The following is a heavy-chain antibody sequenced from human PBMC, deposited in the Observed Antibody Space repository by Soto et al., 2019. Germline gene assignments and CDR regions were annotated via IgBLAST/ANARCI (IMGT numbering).Heavy chain of an antibody. CDR3: ARSDGHPFDGLDS. Sequence: QVQLVQSGAEVKTPGASVKVSCKASGYTFTKYDMNWVRQAPGQGLEWMGWMNPTSGNTGYAQKFQGRLTMTWDTAISIAHMELSSLRNEDTAVYYCARSDGHPFDGLDSWGQGTLVTVSA. V-gene: IGHV1-8*01. CDR1: GYTFTKYD. J-gene: IGHJ5*01. CDR2: MNPTSGNT. D-gene: IGHD2-21*01.